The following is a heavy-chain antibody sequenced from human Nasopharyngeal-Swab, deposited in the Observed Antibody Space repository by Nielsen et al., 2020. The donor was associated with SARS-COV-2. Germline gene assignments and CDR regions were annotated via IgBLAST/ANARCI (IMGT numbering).Heavy chain of an antibody. CDR1: GGTFSKYA. J-gene: IGHJ4*02. Sequence: SVKVSCKVSGGTFSKYAISWVRQAPGQGLEWMGGIIVNLGMTKYAQKFKDSVIINADESTGTAYMELSSLRSEDTAVYYCATWGIGYGENAHAAFDSWGQGTQVTVSS. V-gene: IGHV1-69*10. CDR3: ATWGIGYGENAHAAFDS. D-gene: IGHD4-17*01. CDR2: IIVNLGMT.